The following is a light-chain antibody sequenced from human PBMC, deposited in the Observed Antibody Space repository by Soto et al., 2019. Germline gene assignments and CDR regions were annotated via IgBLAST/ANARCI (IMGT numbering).Light chain of an antibody. CDR1: SSNIGGNS. V-gene: IGLV1-44*01. CDR3: ATWDDSLSAVV. Sequence: QSVLTQPPSASGTPGQRVTISCAGSSSNIGGNSVTWYQQVPGTAPKLLIYSDNRRPSGVPDRFSGSKSGTSASLAISGLQSADEADYYCATWDDSLSAVVFGGGTKLTVL. J-gene: IGLJ2*01. CDR2: SDN.